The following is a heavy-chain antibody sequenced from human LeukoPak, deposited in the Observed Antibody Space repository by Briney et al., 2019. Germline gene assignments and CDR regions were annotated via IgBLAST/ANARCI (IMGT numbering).Heavy chain of an antibody. V-gene: IGHV4-39*01. CDR2: IYYSGST. Sequence: SETLSLTCTVSGGSVSSGSYYWSWIRQPPGKGLEWIGSIYYSGSTYYNPSLKSRVTISVDTSKNQFSLKLSSVTAADTAVYYCARQGIYFGDGYTYPLHYDYWGQGILVTVSS. J-gene: IGHJ4*02. CDR3: ARQGIYFGDGYTYPLHYDY. D-gene: IGHD5-24*01. CDR1: GGSVSSGSYY.